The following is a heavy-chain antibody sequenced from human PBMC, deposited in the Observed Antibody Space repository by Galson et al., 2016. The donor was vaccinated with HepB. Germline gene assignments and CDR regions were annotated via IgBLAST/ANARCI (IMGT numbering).Heavy chain of an antibody. D-gene: IGHD1-26*01. J-gene: IGHJ4*02. CDR1: GFTFSSYA. Sequence: SLRLSCAVSGFTFSSYALSWVRQAPGKGLEWVSAITGSGGGTYYADSVKGRFTVSRDNSKNTLFLQMNSLRAEDTAVYYCARIYIVGGTFDNWGQGTLVTVSS. CDR2: ITGSGGGT. V-gene: IGHV3-23*01. CDR3: ARIYIVGGTFDN.